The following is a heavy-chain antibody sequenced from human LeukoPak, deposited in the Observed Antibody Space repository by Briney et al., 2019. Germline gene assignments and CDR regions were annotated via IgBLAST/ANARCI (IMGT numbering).Heavy chain of an antibody. Sequence: GGSLRLSCAASGFTFSSYGMHWVRQAPGKGLEWVAAISHDGSNKYYADSVKGRFTISRDNSKNTLYLQMNSLRTEDTAVYFCAKETSSGYDYWGQGTLVTVSS. CDR2: ISHDGSNK. J-gene: IGHJ4*02. V-gene: IGHV3-30*18. D-gene: IGHD5-12*01. CDR1: GFTFSSYG. CDR3: AKETSSGYDY.